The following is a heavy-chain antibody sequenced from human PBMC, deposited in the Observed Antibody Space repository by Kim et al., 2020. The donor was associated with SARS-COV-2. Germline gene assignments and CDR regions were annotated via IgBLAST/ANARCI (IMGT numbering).Heavy chain of an antibody. J-gene: IGHJ6*02. D-gene: IGHD3-3*01. V-gene: IGHV3-33*05. CDR1: GFSFSTYG. CDR2: ISYDAINE. Sequence: GGSLRLSCAASGFSFSTYGIHWVRQAPGKGLDWVAFISYDAINEYFTDSVKGRFSISRDNSQNTVYLQMNSLRPEDTAVYYCAKRGKDFWSESGNYYYQSGMDVWGQGTTVTVSS. CDR3: AKRGKDFWSESGNYYYQSGMDV.